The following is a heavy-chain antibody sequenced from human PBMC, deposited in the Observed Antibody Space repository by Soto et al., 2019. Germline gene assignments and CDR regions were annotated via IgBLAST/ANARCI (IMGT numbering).Heavy chain of an antibody. CDR3: ARHGSGFDY. CDR1: GGSISSSSYY. J-gene: IGHJ4*02. Sequence: PSETLSLTCTVSGGSISSSSYYWGWIRQPPGKGLEWIGSIYYSGSTYYNPSLKSRVTISVDTSKNQFSLKLSSVTAADTAVYYCARHGSGFDYWGQGTLVTVSS. D-gene: IGHD3-10*01. CDR2: IYYSGST. V-gene: IGHV4-39*01.